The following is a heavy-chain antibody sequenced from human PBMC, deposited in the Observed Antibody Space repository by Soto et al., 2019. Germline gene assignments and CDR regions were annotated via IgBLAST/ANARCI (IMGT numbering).Heavy chain of an antibody. CDR1: SGSISSSSYY. D-gene: IGHD4-17*01. Sequence: SETLSLTCTVSSGSISSSSYYWGWIRQPPGKELEWIGRIYYSGSTYYNPSLKSRVTISEDTSKNQFSLKLSSVTAADTAVYYCARLAVTRAPKGSDAFDIWGQGTMVT. V-gene: IGHV4-39*01. CDR3: ARLAVTRAPKGSDAFDI. J-gene: IGHJ3*02. CDR2: IYYSGST.